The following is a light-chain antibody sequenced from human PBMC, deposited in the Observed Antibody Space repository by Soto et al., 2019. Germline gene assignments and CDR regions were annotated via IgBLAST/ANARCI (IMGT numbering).Light chain of an antibody. J-gene: IGKJ5*01. V-gene: IGKV3D-20*02. Sequence: ESVLTQSPGTLSLSPGERATLSCRSTQSVSSNYLAWYQQKPGQAPRLLIYGASTRASGIPARFSGSGSGTDFTLTISSLEPEDAALYYCQQRSNWPPITFGQGTRLEIK. CDR2: GAS. CDR1: QSVSSNY. CDR3: QQRSNWPPIT.